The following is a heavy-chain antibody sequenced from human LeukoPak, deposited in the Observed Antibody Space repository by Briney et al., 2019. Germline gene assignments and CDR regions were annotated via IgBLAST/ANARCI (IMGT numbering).Heavy chain of an antibody. CDR2: IWYDGSNK. J-gene: IGHJ6*02. Sequence: GRSLRLSCAASGFTFSSYAMHWVRQAPGKGLEWVAVIWYDGSNKYYADSVKGRFTISRDNSKNTLYLQMNSLRAEDTAVYYCVRRDYYGSGSYGLDVWGQGTTVTVSS. CDR1: GFTFSSYA. D-gene: IGHD3-10*01. CDR3: VRRDYYGSGSYGLDV. V-gene: IGHV3-33*08.